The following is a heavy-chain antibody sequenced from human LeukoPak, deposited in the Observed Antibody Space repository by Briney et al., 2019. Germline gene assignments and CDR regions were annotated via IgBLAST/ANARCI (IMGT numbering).Heavy chain of an antibody. J-gene: IGHJ4*02. CDR3: ARDEVSIAVAGTN. D-gene: IGHD6-19*01. V-gene: IGHV1-69*13. CDR2: IIPIFGTA. CDR1: GGTFSSYA. Sequence: ASVKVSCKASGGTFSSYAISWVRQAPGQGLEWMGGIIPIFGTANYAQKFQGRVTITADESTSTAYMELSSLRSEDTAVYYCARDEVSIAVAGTNWGQGTLVTVSS.